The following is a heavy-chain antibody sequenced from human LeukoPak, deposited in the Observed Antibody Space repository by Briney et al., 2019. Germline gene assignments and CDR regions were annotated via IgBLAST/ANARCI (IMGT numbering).Heavy chain of an antibody. CDR3: ARGPSITMVRGGQWYYYMDV. Sequence: GASVKVSCKASGYTFTSYGITWLRQAPGQGLEWMGLINPSGGSTNYAQKFQGRVTMTRDTSTSTVYMELSSLRSEDTAVYYCARGPSITMVRGGQWYYYMDVWGKGTTVTISS. CDR2: INPSGGST. J-gene: IGHJ6*03. D-gene: IGHD3-10*01. V-gene: IGHV1-46*01. CDR1: GYTFTSYG.